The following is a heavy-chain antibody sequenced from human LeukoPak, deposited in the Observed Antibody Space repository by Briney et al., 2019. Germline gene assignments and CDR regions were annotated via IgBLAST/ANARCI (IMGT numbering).Heavy chain of an antibody. D-gene: IGHD1-14*01. V-gene: IGHV4-30-2*01. CDR3: AREGSKTESGAFDI. J-gene: IGHJ3*02. CDR1: GGSISSGGYS. CDR2: IYHSGST. Sequence: PSQTLSLTCAVSGGSISSGGYSWSWIRQPPGKGLEWIGYIYHSGSTYYNPSLKSRVTISVDRSKNQFSLKLSSVTAADTAVYYCAREGSKTESGAFDIWGQGTMVTVSS.